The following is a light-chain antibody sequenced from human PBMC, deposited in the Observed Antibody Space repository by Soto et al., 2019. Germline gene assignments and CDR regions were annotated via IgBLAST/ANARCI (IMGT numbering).Light chain of an antibody. Sequence: EIMMTQSPDTLSVSPGERATLSFRASQRVSSNLAWYQQKPGQAPRLLIYDASTRAPGFPARFSGSGSGTEFTLTISSLQSEDFAVYYCHHYNSWPYTFGQGTKVDI. J-gene: IGKJ2*01. V-gene: IGKV3-15*01. CDR2: DAS. CDR1: QRVSSN. CDR3: HHYNSWPYT.